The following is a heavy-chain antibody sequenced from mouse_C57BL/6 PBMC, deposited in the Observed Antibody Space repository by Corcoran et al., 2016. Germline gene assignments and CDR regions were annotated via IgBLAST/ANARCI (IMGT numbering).Heavy chain of an antibody. D-gene: IGHD2-10*02. CDR2: IYPGSGNT. Sequence: QVQLKQSGAELVRPGASVKLSCKASGYTFTDYYINWVKQRPGQGLEWIARIYPGSGNTYYNEKFKGKATLTAEKSSSTAYMQLSSLTSEDSAVYVCARGYGNYGYFDVWGTGTTVTVSS. J-gene: IGHJ1*03. CDR3: ARGYGNYGYFDV. V-gene: IGHV1-76*01. CDR1: GYTFTDYY.